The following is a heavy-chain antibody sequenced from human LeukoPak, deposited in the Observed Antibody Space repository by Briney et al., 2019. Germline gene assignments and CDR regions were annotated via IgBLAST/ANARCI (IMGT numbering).Heavy chain of an antibody. CDR1: GYTFTSYD. CDR2: MNPNSGNT. CDR3: ARATMVRGYNYWFDP. Sequence: ASVKVSCKASGYTFTSYDINWVRQATGQGLEWMGWMNPNSGNTGYAQKFQGRVTMSRNTSISTAYMELSSLRSEDTAVYYCARATMVRGYNYWFDPWGQGTLVTVSS. V-gene: IGHV1-8*01. J-gene: IGHJ5*02. D-gene: IGHD3-10*01.